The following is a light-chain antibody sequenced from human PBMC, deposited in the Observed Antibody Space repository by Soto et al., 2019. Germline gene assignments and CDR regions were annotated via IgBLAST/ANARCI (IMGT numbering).Light chain of an antibody. CDR1: QSINSW. Sequence: DLQMTQSPSTLSASIGDRVTITCRASQSINSWLAWHQQKPGKAPKLLIYKASYLEGGVPSRFSGSASGTEFTLTISSLQPDDFATYYCQQYHAFPGTFGQGTRVEIK. J-gene: IGKJ1*01. CDR2: KAS. V-gene: IGKV1-5*03. CDR3: QQYHAFPGT.